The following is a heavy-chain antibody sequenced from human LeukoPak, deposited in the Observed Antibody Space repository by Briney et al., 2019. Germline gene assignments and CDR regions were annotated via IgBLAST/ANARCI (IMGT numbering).Heavy chain of an antibody. CDR1: GGSISSYY. CDR2: IYYSGST. Sequence: SQTLSLTCTVSGGSISSYYWSWIRQPPGKGLEWIGYIYYSGSTNYNPSLKSRVTISVDTSKNQFSLKLSSVTAADTAVYYCARDRYGSGSNIDYWGQGTLVTVSS. CDR3: ARDRYGSGSNIDY. J-gene: IGHJ4*02. V-gene: IGHV4-59*01. D-gene: IGHD3-10*01.